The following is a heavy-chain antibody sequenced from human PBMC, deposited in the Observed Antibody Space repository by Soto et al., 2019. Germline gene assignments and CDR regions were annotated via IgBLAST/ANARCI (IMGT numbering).Heavy chain of an antibody. CDR1: GGSISSDGNY. J-gene: IGHJ6*02. CDR2: IYYSGST. V-gene: IGHV4-31*03. Sequence: QVQLQESGPGLVKSSQTLSLTCTVSGGSISSDGNYWSWIRQHPGKGLERIGYIYYSGSTNYNPSLKSRVTISVDTSKNQFSLKLNSVTAADTAVYYCARARMVRGIIYYYGMDVWGQGTTVTVSS. D-gene: IGHD3-10*01. CDR3: ARARMVRGIIYYYGMDV.